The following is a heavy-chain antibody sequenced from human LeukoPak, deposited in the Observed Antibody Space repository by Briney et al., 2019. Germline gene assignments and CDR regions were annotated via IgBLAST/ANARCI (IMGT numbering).Heavy chain of an antibody. CDR2: IWYDGSNK. CDR3: ARDSVAVAGYYYYGMDV. Sequence: QPGGSLRLSCAASGFTFSSYGMHWVRQAPGKGLEWVAVIWYDGSNKYYADSVKGRFTISRDNSKNTLYLQMNSLRAEDTAVYYCARDSVAVAGYYYYGMDVWGQGTTVTVSS. CDR1: GFTFSSYG. J-gene: IGHJ6*02. V-gene: IGHV3-33*01. D-gene: IGHD6-19*01.